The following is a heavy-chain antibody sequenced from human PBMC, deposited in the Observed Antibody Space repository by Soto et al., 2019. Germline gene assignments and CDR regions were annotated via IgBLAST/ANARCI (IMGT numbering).Heavy chain of an antibody. V-gene: IGHV3-48*01. CDR2: ISSSSSTI. D-gene: IGHD6-19*01. Sequence: GGSLRLSCAASGFTFSSYSMNWVRQAPGKGLEWVSYISSSSSTIYYADSVKGRFTISRDNAKNSLYLQMNSLRAEDTAVYYCARPPYGSDDAFDIWGQGTMVTVSS. J-gene: IGHJ3*02. CDR1: GFTFSSYS. CDR3: ARPPYGSDDAFDI.